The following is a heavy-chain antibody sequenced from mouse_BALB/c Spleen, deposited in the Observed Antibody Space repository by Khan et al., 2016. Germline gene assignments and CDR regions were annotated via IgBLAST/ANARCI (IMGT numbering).Heavy chain of an antibody. D-gene: IGHD2-14*01. V-gene: IGHV5-4*02. Sequence: EVELVESGGGLVKPGGSLKLSCAASGFTFSDYYMYWVRQNPEKRLEWVATISDGGSYTYYPDRVKGRFTISRDNAKNNMYMQMSSQKSEETAMYYCARDDRWFAYWGQGSLVTVSA. CDR1: GFTFSDYY. J-gene: IGHJ3*01. CDR3: ARDDRWFAY. CDR2: ISDGGSYT.